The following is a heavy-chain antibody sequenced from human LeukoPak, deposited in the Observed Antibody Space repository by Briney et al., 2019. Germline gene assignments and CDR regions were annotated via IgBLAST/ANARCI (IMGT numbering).Heavy chain of an antibody. V-gene: IGHV3-23*01. CDR3: AKGQNSASGSYQNNWFDP. Sequence: PGGSLRLSCVASGFTFRNYAMSWVRQAPGKGLEWVSSISGSAGSTYYAGSVKDRFTISRDNSKNTLFLQMNTLSADDTAVYYCAKGQNSASGSYQNNWFDPWGQGTLVTVSS. D-gene: IGHD3-10*01. J-gene: IGHJ5*02. CDR1: GFTFRNYA. CDR2: ISGSAGST.